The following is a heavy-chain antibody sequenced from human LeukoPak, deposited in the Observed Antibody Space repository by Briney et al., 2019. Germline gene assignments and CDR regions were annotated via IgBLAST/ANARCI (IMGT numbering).Heavy chain of an antibody. D-gene: IGHD2-2*01. CDR1: GYTFTSYG. CDR2: ISAYNGNT. J-gene: IGHJ5*02. Sequence: ASVKVSCKASGYTFTSYGISWVRQAPGQGLEWMGWISAYNGNTNYALKLQGRVTMTTDTSTSTAYMELRSLRSDDTAVYYCARASPFTVVVPAAIENWFDPWGQGTLVTVSS. CDR3: ARASPFTVVVPAAIENWFDP. V-gene: IGHV1-18*01.